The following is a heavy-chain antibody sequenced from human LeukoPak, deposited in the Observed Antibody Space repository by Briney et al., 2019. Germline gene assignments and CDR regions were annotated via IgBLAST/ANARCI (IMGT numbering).Heavy chain of an antibody. CDR1: GYTFTGYY. CDR3: ARVRVPAARAYYDYYGMDV. V-gene: IGHV1-2*02. J-gene: IGHJ6*02. D-gene: IGHD2-2*01. Sequence: ASVKVSCKASGYTFTGYYMHWVRQAPGQGLEWMGWINPNSGGTNYAQKFQGRVTMTRDTSISTAYMELSRLRSDDTAVYYCARVRVPAARAYYDYYGMDVWGQGTTVTVSS. CDR2: INPNSGGT.